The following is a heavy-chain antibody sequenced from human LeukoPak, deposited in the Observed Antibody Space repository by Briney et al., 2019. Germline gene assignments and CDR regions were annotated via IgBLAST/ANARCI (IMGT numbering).Heavy chain of an antibody. Sequence: GRSLRLSCAASGFTFSSYGMHWVRQAPGKGLVWVAVISYDGSNKYYADSVKGRFTISRDNSKNTLYLQMNSLRAEDTAVYYCAKPFGSSSWSFDYWGQGTLVTVSS. CDR2: ISYDGSNK. J-gene: IGHJ4*02. V-gene: IGHV3-30*18. CDR1: GFTFSSYG. CDR3: AKPFGSSSWSFDY. D-gene: IGHD6-13*01.